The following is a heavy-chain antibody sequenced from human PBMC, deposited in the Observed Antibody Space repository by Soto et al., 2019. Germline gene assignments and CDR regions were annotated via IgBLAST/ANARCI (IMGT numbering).Heavy chain of an antibody. Sequence: VQLQESGPGLVKPSETLSLICTVSGGSISSDYLSWIRQPAGKGLEWIGRVYTSGYSNSNPSLKSRVTMSVDTSKKQFSLNLSSVTAADTAVYYCAREPTTASTVNGFDPWGQGTLVTVSS. CDR2: VYTSGYS. CDR1: GGSISSDY. D-gene: IGHD6-13*01. CDR3: AREPTTASTVNGFDP. V-gene: IGHV4-4*07. J-gene: IGHJ5*02.